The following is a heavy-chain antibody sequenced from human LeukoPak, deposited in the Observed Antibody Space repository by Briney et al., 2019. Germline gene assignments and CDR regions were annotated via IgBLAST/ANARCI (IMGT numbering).Heavy chain of an antibody. CDR2: IKEDGSEK. J-gene: IGHJ4*02. Sequence: PGGSLRLSCAASGFTLSTYWMSWVRQAPGKGLEWVANIKEDGSEKYSVDSVKGRFTISRDNAKNSLYLQMNSLRAEDTAVYYCARPSPLTGDPHFDYWGRGTLSPSPQ. CDR1: GFTLSTYW. CDR3: ARPSPLTGDPHFDY. V-gene: IGHV3-7*01. D-gene: IGHD7-27*01.